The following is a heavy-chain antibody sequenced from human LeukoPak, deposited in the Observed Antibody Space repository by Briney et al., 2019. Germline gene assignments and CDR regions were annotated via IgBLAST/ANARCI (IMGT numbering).Heavy chain of an antibody. CDR1: GGSISSYY. Sequence: SETLSLTCTVSGGSISSYYWSWIRQPPGRGLEWVGYIYASGSTSYNPSLKSRVAISIDTSKNQFSLRLSSVTAADTAVYYCARRATMLAGGYFDYWGQGTLVSVSS. V-gene: IGHV4-4*09. CDR3: ARRATMLAGGYFDY. J-gene: IGHJ4*02. CDR2: IYASGST. D-gene: IGHD5-12*01.